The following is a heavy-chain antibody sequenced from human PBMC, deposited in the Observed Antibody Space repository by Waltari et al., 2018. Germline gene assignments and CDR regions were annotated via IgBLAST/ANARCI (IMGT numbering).Heavy chain of an antibody. CDR3: ARVDYFGSGFDY. J-gene: IGHJ4*02. D-gene: IGHD3-10*01. Sequence: QLQLQESGPRLVKPSETLSLTCSVSGGSISSPTYFWGWIRQSPVKGLEWIGSIHDGGTTYYNPSLKSRVTMSLDTSKNHFSLDLSSVTAADTAVYYCARVDYFGSGFDYWGQGTLATVSS. V-gene: IGHV4-39*07. CDR1: GGSISSPTYF. CDR2: IHDGGTT.